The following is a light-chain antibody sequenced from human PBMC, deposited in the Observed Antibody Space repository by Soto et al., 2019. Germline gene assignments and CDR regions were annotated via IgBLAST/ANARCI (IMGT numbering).Light chain of an antibody. CDR1: TGAVTSGYY. J-gene: IGLJ2*01. Sequence: QAVVTQEPSLTVSPGGTVTLTCASNTGAVTSGYYPNWFQQKPGQAPRALIYTTNKRHSWTPARFSGSLLGGKAALTLSGVQPEDEAAYYCLLHYGGVKVFGGGTKLTVL. CDR2: TTN. CDR3: LLHYGGVKV. V-gene: IGLV7-43*01.